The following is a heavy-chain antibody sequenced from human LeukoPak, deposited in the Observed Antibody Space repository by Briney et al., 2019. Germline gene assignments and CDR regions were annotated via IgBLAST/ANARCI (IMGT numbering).Heavy chain of an antibody. CDR2: IKQDGSER. CDR1: GFTFSSYW. V-gene: IGHV3-7*01. J-gene: IGHJ5*02. Sequence: PGGSLRLSCAASGFTFSSYWMSWVRQAPGKGLEWVANIKQDGSERYYVDSVKGRFTISRDNAKNSLYLQMNSLRAEDTAVYYCTRDRAFTMIRGVITNWFDPWGQGTQVTVSS. D-gene: IGHD3-10*01. CDR3: TRDRAFTMIRGVITNWFDP.